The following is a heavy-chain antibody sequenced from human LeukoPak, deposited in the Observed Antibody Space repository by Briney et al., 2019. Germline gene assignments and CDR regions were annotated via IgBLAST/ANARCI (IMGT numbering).Heavy chain of an antibody. D-gene: IGHD3-9*01. CDR1: GFTFSSYG. V-gene: IGHV4-39*01. CDR3: AMGAVLRYFDWLLLETTVNDAFDI. CDR2: IYYSGST. J-gene: IGHJ3*02. Sequence: GSLRLSCAASGFTFSSYGMSWIRQPPGKGLEWIGSIYYSGSTYYNPSLKSRVTISVDTSKNQFSLKLSSVTAADTAVYYCAMGAVLRYFDWLLLETTVNDAFDIWGQGTMVTVSS.